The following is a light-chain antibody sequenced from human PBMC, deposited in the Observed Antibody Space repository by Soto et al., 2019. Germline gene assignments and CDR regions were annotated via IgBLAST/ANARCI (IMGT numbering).Light chain of an antibody. CDR3: QQYFHLIYT. Sequence: DIHMTQSPSSLSASVGDRVTITCQASQDIDNYLNWYQQKPGEAPELLIYDASKLETGVPSRFSGSGSGTDFTLTITTLQPEDSATYYCQQYFHLIYTFGQGTKLEIK. CDR1: QDIDNY. CDR2: DAS. V-gene: IGKV1-33*01. J-gene: IGKJ2*01.